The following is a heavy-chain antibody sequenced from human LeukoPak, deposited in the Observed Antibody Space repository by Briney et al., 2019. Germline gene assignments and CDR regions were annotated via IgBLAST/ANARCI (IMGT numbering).Heavy chain of an antibody. CDR2: ISGSGGST. J-gene: IGHJ6*03. V-gene: IGHV3-23*01. CDR3: ARVRLERRYYYYYYMDV. CDR1: GFTFDDYG. D-gene: IGHD1-1*01. Sequence: GGSLRLSCAASGFTFDDYGMSWVRQAPGKGLEWVSAISGSGGSTYYADSVKGRFTISRDNSKNTLYLQMNSLRAEDTAVYYCARVRLERRYYYYYYMDVWGKGTTVTISS.